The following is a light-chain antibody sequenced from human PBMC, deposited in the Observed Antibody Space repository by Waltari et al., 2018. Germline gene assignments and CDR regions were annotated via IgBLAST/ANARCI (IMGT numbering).Light chain of an antibody. V-gene: IGKV3-20*01. CDR3: QQYGSSPPAS. Sequence: EIVLTQSPGTLSLSPGERATLSCRATPSVSSTSLAWYQLRPRQAPRLPVFGASSRATGIPDRFNGSGSGTDFTLTISRLEPEDFALYYCQQYGSSPPASFGPGTKVELK. CDR2: GAS. J-gene: IGKJ1*01. CDR1: PSVSSTS.